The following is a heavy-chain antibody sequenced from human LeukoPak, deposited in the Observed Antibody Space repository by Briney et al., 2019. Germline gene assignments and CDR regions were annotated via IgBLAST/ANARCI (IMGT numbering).Heavy chain of an antibody. CDR2: ISSDSDVR. V-gene: IGHV3-23*01. CDR3: AKVGYCTSNCFRTHDY. J-gene: IGHJ4*02. Sequence: GGSLRLSCAASGFTFSDAVMSWVRQAPGMGLEWDAAISSDSDVRYYAASVKGRFTISRDNSKSTVYLQMNSLRAEDAATYYCAKVGYCTSNCFRTHDYWGQGALVTVSS. CDR1: GFTFSDAV. D-gene: IGHD2-8*01.